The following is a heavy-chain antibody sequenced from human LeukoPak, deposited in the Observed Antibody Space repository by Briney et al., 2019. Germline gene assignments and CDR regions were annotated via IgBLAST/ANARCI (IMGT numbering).Heavy chain of an antibody. CDR3: ARAGSGRSPDWFDP. Sequence: SGGSLRLSCAASGFTFSDYWMSWVRQAPGKGLEWVTNINQDGSLKYYVDSVKGRFTISRDNAKNSLYLQMNSLRAEDTAVYSCARAGSGRSPDWFDPWGQGTLVTVSS. CDR1: GFTFSDYW. V-gene: IGHV3-7*01. J-gene: IGHJ5*02. D-gene: IGHD1-26*01. CDR2: INQDGSLK.